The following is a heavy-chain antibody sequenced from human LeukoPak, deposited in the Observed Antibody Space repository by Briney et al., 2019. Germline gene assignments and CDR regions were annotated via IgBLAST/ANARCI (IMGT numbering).Heavy chain of an antibody. CDR1: GYIFTDYH. J-gene: IGHJ4*02. CDR2: INPNSGGT. Sequence: ASVKVSCKASGYIFTDYHIHWVRQAPGQGLEWMGRINPNSGGTNYAQKFQGRVTMTRDTSISTVYMELSRLRSDDTAVYYCARVGYYESSGYYEYWGQGTLVTVSS. CDR3: ARVGYYESSGYYEY. D-gene: IGHD3-22*01. V-gene: IGHV1-2*06.